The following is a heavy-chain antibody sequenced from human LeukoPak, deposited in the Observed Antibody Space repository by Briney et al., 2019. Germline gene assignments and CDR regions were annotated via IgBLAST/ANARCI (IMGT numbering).Heavy chain of an antibody. CDR2: ISWNSGSI. CDR3: AKDLYGSGEAYFDY. CDR1: GFTFSSYA. J-gene: IGHJ4*02. V-gene: IGHV3-9*01. Sequence: LAGGSLRLSCAASGFTFSSYAMHWVRQAPGKGLEWVSGISWNSGSIGYADSVKGRFTISRDNAKNSLYLQMNSLRAEDTALYYCAKDLYGSGEAYFDYWGQGTLVTVSS. D-gene: IGHD3-10*01.